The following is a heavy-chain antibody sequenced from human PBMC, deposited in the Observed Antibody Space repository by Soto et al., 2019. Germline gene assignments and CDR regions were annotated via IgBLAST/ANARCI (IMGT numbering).Heavy chain of an antibody. CDR1: GFTFSSYA. CDR2: ISGSGDST. Sequence: EVQLLESGGGLVQPGGSLRLSCAASGFTFSSYAMSWVRQAPGKGLEWVSVISGSGDSTYYADSVKGRFTISRDNSKNTLYLKMNGLRAEDTAVYYCAKDHHGSGTYYFFDYWGQGTLVTVSS. J-gene: IGHJ4*02. D-gene: IGHD3-10*01. V-gene: IGHV3-23*01. CDR3: AKDHHGSGTYYFFDY.